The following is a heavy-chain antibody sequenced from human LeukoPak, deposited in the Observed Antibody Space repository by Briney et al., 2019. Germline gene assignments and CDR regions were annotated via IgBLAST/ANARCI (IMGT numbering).Heavy chain of an antibody. CDR1: GFTFSSYE. Sequence: PGGSLRLSCAASGFTFSSYEMNWVRQAPGMGLEWVSYISSSGSTIYYADSVKGRFTISRDNAKNSLYLQMNSLRAEDTAVYYCAREAYGGNSADYWGQGTLVTVSS. V-gene: IGHV3-48*03. CDR2: ISSSGSTI. D-gene: IGHD4-23*01. CDR3: AREAYGGNSADY. J-gene: IGHJ4*02.